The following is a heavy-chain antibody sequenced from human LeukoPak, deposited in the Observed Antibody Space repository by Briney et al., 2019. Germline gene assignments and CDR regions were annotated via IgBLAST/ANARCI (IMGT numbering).Heavy chain of an antibody. CDR3: ARGGGSYLFDY. D-gene: IGHD1-26*01. Sequence: TGGSLRLSCAASGFTFSSYSMNWVRQAPGKGLEWVSSISSSSSYIYYADSVKGRFTISRDNAKNSLYLQMNSLRAENTAVYYCARGGGSYLFDYWGQGTLVTVSS. J-gene: IGHJ4*02. CDR2: ISSSSSYI. V-gene: IGHV3-21*01. CDR1: GFTFSSYS.